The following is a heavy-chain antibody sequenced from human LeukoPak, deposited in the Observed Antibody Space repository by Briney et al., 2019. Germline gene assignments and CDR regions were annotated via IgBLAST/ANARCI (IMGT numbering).Heavy chain of an antibody. CDR1: GFTSSSYA. D-gene: IGHD3-3*01. J-gene: IGHJ5*02. V-gene: IGHV3-23*01. CDR2: ISGSGGRT. Sequence: GGSLRLSCAASGFTSSSYAMSWVRQAPGMGLEWVSAISGSGGRTYFADSLKGRFTISRDNSKNTLYIQMNSLRAEDTAVYYCAREPTSSGWFDTWGQGTLVTVSS. CDR3: AREPTSSGWFDT.